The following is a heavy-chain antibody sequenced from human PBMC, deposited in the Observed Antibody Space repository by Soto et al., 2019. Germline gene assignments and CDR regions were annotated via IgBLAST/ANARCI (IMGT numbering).Heavy chain of an antibody. J-gene: IGHJ4*02. D-gene: IGHD3-22*01. CDR3: ARDPYYYDSSGELDY. CDR2: IIPIFGTA. V-gene: IGHV1-69*13. Sequence: SVKVSCKASGGTFSSYAINWVRQAPGQGLEWMGGIIPIFGTANYAQKFQGRVTITADESTSTAYMELSSLRSEDTAVYYCARDPYYYDSSGELDYWGQGTLVTVSS. CDR1: GGTFSSYA.